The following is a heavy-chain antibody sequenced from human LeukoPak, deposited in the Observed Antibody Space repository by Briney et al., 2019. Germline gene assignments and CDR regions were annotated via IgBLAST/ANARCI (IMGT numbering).Heavy chain of an antibody. J-gene: IGHJ4*02. CDR2: MRPKKSDT. V-gene: IGHV1-8*01. Sequence: GASVKVSCKASGYSFTPYDINWVRQAPGQGLGWMGWMRPKKSDTGYARKFQDRVTLTWNISTDTAYMELNSLTAEDTAVYFCAGGPPEDTSSGYWGQGTLVTVSS. CDR1: GYSFTPYD. CDR3: AGGPPEDTSSGY. D-gene: IGHD3-22*01.